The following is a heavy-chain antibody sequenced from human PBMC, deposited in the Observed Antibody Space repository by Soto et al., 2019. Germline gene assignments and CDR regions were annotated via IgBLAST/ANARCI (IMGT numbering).Heavy chain of an antibody. V-gene: IGHV3-33*01. CDR1: GFTFSSYG. Sequence: RGSLRLSCAASGFTFSSYGMHWVRQAPGKGLEWVAVIWYDGSNKHYADSVKGRFTISRDNSKNTLYVQMNSLRAEDTAVYYCARDSSEGDSQPFDYWGQGTLVTVSS. D-gene: IGHD2-21*02. CDR3: ARDSSEGDSQPFDY. J-gene: IGHJ4*02. CDR2: IWYDGSNK.